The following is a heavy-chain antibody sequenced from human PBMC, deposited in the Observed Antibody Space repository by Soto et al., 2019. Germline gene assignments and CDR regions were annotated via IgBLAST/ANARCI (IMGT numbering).Heavy chain of an antibody. CDR2: ISGSGSNI. J-gene: IGHJ4*02. CDR3: AKQRAGFGSGSETFFLDN. D-gene: IGHD3-10*01. CDR1: GFNFSSNT. Sequence: EVQLLESGGGLVQPGGSLRLSCSASGFNFSSNTMSWVRQAPGKGLEWVSAISGSGSNIFYADSVKGRFAMSRDNSTSTLYLEMDSLSAEDTAVYSCAKQRAGFGSGSETFFLDNWGRGTMVTVSS. V-gene: IGHV3-23*01.